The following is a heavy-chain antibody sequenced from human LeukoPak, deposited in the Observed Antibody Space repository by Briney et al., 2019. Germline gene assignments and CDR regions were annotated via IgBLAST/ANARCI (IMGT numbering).Heavy chain of an antibody. CDR2: IYYTGST. CDR3: ARMGPYYYDSSGYYYFDY. V-gene: IGHV4-59*08. D-gene: IGHD3-22*01. CDR1: GGSISSYY. J-gene: IGHJ4*02. Sequence: PSETLSLTCTVSGGSISSYYWSWIRQPPGKGLEWIGYIYYTGSTNYNPSLKSRVTISVDTSKNQFSLKLSSVTAADTAVYYCARMGPYYYDSSGYYYFDYWGQGTLVTVSS.